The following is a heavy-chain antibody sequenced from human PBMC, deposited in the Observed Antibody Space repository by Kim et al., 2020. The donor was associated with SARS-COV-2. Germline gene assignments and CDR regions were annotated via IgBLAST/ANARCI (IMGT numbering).Heavy chain of an antibody. J-gene: IGHJ4*02. Sequence: NVNTNYAQKFQGRVTMTTDTSTTTVYMELRSLKSDDTAVYYCAGGRPLDYWGQGTLVTVSS. CDR2: NVNT. V-gene: IGHV1-18*01. CDR3: AGGRPLDY.